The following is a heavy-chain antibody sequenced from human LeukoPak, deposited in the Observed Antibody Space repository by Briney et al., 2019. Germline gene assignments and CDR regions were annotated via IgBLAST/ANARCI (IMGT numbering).Heavy chain of an antibody. CDR2: IYYSGST. Sequence: SETLSLTCTVSGGSISSYYWSWIRQPPGKGLEWIGYIYYSGSTNYNPSLKSRVTISVDTSKNQFSLKLSSVTAADTAVYYCARGRITAVAGYYFDYWGQGTLVTVSS. CDR3: ARGRITAVAGYYFDY. V-gene: IGHV4-59*01. J-gene: IGHJ4*02. D-gene: IGHD6-19*01. CDR1: GGSISSYY.